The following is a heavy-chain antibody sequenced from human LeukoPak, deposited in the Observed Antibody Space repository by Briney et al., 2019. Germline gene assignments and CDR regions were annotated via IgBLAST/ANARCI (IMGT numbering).Heavy chain of an antibody. V-gene: IGHV4-59*08. CDR2: ICSSGRA. CDR3: AGLPRGTQPPDYFHH. D-gene: IGHD1-1*01. J-gene: IGHJ1*01. CDR1: GGSISRYC. Sequence: SETLSLTCIVAGGSISRYCWSWIRQPPGKGLECIASICSSGRANYNPSLKGRVIVSVDTSKTQFSLKLSSVTAADTAVYYCAGLPRGTQPPDYFHHWGQGTLVTVSS.